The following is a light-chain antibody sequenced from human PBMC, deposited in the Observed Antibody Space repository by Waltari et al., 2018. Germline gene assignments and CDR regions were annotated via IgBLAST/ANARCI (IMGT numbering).Light chain of an antibody. J-gene: IGKJ3*01. V-gene: IGKV3-11*01. CDR1: QSVTND. Sequence: EIVLTQSPATLSLSPGERATLSCRASQSVTNDLPWYQQKPGQAPRLLIYAAATRATGIPARFSGSGSGTDFTLTISSREPEDFAVYYCQERSNWVFTFGPGTKVDI. CDR3: QERSNWVFT. CDR2: AAA.